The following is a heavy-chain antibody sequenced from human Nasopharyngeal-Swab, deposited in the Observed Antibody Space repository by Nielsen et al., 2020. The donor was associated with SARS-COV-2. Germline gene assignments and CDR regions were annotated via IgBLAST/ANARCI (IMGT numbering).Heavy chain of an antibody. V-gene: IGHV1-18*01. CDR3: ARGQGSWTRNAFDI. D-gene: IGHD3/OR15-3a*01. J-gene: IGHJ3*02. CDR2: ISPYNSNT. Sequence: ASVKVSCNASGYTFISFGINWVRQAPGQGLEWMVWISPYNSNTNYAQKLQGRVLMTTDSSTYTSYMELRSLRSDDTAVYYCARGQGSWTRNAFDIWGQGTMVTVSS. CDR1: GYTFISFG.